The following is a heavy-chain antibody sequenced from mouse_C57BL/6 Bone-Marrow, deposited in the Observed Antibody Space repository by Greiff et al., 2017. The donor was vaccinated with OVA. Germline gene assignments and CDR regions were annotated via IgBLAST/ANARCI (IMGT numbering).Heavy chain of an antibody. CDR2: IYPGNSDT. J-gene: IGHJ3*01. V-gene: IGHV1-5*01. CDR1: GYTFTSYW. D-gene: IGHD1-1*01. Sequence: VQLQQSGTVLARPGASVKMSCKTSGYTFTSYWMHWVKQRPGQGLEWIGAIYPGNSDTSYNQKFKGKAKLTAVTSASTANMELSSLTNEDSAVYYCTRWYYGSSYGCAYWGQGTLVTVSA. CDR3: TRWYYGSSYGCAY.